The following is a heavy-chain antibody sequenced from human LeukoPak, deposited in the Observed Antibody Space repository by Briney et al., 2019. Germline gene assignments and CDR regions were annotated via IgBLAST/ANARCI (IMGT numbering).Heavy chain of an antibody. CDR2: ISGSGGST. CDR1: GFTFSSYA. V-gene: IGHV3-23*01. D-gene: IGHD2-2*01. CDR3: AKSLGYCSSTSCYPVDY. Sequence: GGSLRLSCAASGFTFSSYAMSWVRQAPGKGLEWVSAISGSGGSTYYADSVKGRFTISRDNSKNTLYLQMNSLRAEDTAVYYCAKSLGYCSSTSCYPVDYWGQGTLVTVSS. J-gene: IGHJ4*02.